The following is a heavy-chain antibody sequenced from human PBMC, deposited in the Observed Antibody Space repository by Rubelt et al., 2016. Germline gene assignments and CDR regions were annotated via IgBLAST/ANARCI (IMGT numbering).Heavy chain of an antibody. J-gene: IGHJ5*02. D-gene: IGHD3-3*01. CDR3: ARSPRYDFEDNWFDP. CDR1: GYTFTSYY. V-gene: IGHV1-46*01. Sequence: QVQLVQSGAEVKKPGASVKVSCQASGYTFTSYYMHWVRQAPGQGLEWMGIINPSGGSTSYEKKFQGRVTMTRDTSTSTVYMELSSLRSEDTAVYYCARSPRYDFEDNWFDPWGQGTLVTVSS. CDR2: INPSGGST.